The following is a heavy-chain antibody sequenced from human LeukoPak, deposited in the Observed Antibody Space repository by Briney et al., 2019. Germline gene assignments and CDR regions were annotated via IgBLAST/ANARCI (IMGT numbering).Heavy chain of an antibody. Sequence: SETLSLTCTLSGGSISTYYWSWIRQPPGKGLEWIGYTYHSGSTNCNPSLKSRVTISVDTSKNQFSLKLSSVTAADTAVYYCTRGGGYASPIGYWGQGALVTVSS. D-gene: IGHD5-12*01. CDR2: TYHSGST. CDR1: GGSISTYY. CDR3: TRGGGYASPIGY. J-gene: IGHJ4*02. V-gene: IGHV4-59*01.